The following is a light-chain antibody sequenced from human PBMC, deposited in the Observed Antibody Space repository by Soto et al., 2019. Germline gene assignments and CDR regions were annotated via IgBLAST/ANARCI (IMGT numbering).Light chain of an antibody. V-gene: IGKV3-15*01. CDR3: QQYNNWWT. CDR2: GAS. J-gene: IGKJ1*01. CDR1: QSVSTS. Sequence: EIVMTQSPATLSVSPGERATLSCRASQSVSTSLAWYQQKPGQAPRLLISGASTRAIGVPARFSGSGSETEFTLTISSLQSEDFAVYYCQQYNNWWTFGQGTKVEIK.